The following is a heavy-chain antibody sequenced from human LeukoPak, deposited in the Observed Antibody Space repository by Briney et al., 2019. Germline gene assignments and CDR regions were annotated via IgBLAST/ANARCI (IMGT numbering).Heavy chain of an antibody. J-gene: IGHJ4*02. V-gene: IGHV1-3*01. CDR2: INSGTGNT. Sequence: GASVKVSCKAFGYSFTNFPMHWVRQAPGQRLEWMGWINSGTGNTKYSQKFQGRVTITRDISASTAYMELSSLRSEDTAVYYCARGSDYYDSRGYYSDWGQGTLVTVSS. D-gene: IGHD3-22*01. CDR1: GYSFTNFP. CDR3: ARGSDYYDSRGYYSD.